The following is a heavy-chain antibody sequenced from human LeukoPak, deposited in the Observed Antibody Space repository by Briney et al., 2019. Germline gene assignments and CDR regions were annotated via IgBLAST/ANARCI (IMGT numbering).Heavy chain of an antibody. D-gene: IGHD3-10*01. V-gene: IGHV3-30*03. Sequence: GRSLRLSCAASGFTFSSYGMHWVRQAPGKGLEWVAVISYDGSNKYYADSVKGRFTISRDNSKNTLYLQMNSLRAEDTAVYYCARDMPLMGSGSLPAHDYWGQGTLVTVSS. J-gene: IGHJ4*02. CDR3: ARDMPLMGSGSLPAHDY. CDR1: GFTFSSYG. CDR2: ISYDGSNK.